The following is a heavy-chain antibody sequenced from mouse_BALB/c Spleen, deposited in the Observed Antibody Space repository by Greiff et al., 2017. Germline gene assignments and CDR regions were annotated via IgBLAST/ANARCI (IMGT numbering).Heavy chain of an antibody. CDR2: IYPSDSYT. Sequence: QVQLQQPGAELVRPGASVKLSCKASGYTFTSYWINWVKQRPGQGLEWIGNIYPSDSYTNYNQKFKDKATLTVDKSSSTAYMQLSSPTSEDSAVYYCTSLAWFAYGGQGTLVTVSA. J-gene: IGHJ3*01. V-gene: IGHV1-69*02. CDR1: GYTFTSYW. CDR3: TSLAWFAY.